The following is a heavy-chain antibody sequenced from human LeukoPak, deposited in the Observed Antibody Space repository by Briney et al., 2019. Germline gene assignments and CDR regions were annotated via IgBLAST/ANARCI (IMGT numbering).Heavy chain of an antibody. J-gene: IGHJ4*02. CDR1: GYTFTSYD. CDR3: ARDYCSSTSCLFDY. CDR2: INPNSGDT. D-gene: IGHD2-2*01. V-gene: IGHV1-2*06. Sequence: ASVKVSCKASGYTFTSYDINWLRQATGQGLEWMGRINPNSGDTNYAQNFQGRVTMTRDTSISTAYMELSRLRSDDTAVYYCARDYCSSTSCLFDYWGQGTLVTVSS.